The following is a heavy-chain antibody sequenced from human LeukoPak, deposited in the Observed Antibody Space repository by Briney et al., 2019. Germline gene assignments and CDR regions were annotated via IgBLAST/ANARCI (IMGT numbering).Heavy chain of an antibody. D-gene: IGHD6-13*01. J-gene: IGHJ4*02. CDR2: IYHSGST. Sequence: SETLSLTCTVSGGSIGSGGYYWSWIRQPPGKGLEWIGYIYHSGSTYYNPSLKSRVTISVDRSKNQFSLKLSSVTAADTAVYYCARAGNGIAAAGMNFDYWGQGTLVTVSS. CDR1: GGSIGSGGYY. V-gene: IGHV4-30-2*01. CDR3: ARAGNGIAAAGMNFDY.